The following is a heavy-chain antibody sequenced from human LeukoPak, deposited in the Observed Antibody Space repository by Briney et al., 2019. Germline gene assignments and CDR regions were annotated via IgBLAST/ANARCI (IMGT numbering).Heavy chain of an antibody. J-gene: IGHJ6*03. CDR1: GGSISISIDY. Sequence: SETLSLTCTVSGGSISISIDYWSWIRQPPGEGLGWIGSIYYSGDPYYNPSLKSRRVTISVDTAKNQFSLWLSSVTAADTAVYYCARHQWHYYYYMGVWGKGSTVTVSS. CDR2: IYYSGDP. V-gene: IGHV4-39*01. CDR3: ARHQWHYYYYMGV. D-gene: IGHD6-19*01.